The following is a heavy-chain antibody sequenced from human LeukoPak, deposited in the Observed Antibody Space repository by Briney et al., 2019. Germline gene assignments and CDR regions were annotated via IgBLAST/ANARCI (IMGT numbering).Heavy chain of an antibody. CDR1: GFTFSRYW. CDR3: STDTFVPNDG. D-gene: IGHD3-16*01. CDR2: INTVGSTT. J-gene: IGHJ4*02. Sequence: GGSLRLSCAASGFTFSRYWMHWVRQAPGKGLVWVSDINTVGSTTNYADSVKGRFTISRDNSKNTLYLQMNGLRAEDTAVYYGSTDTFVPNDGWGQGTLVTVS. V-gene: IGHV3-74*01.